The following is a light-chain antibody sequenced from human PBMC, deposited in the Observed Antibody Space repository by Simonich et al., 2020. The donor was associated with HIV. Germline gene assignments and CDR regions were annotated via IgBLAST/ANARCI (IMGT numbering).Light chain of an antibody. Sequence: NFMLTQPHSVSESPGKTVTISCTRSRGSIASNYVQWYQQRPGSAPTTVIYEDNQSPPGVPDRFSGSIDTSSNSASLTISGLKTEDEADYYCQSYDSSNQIFGGGTKLTVL. CDR3: QSYDSSNQI. J-gene: IGLJ2*01. V-gene: IGLV6-57*03. CDR1: RGSIASNY. CDR2: EDN.